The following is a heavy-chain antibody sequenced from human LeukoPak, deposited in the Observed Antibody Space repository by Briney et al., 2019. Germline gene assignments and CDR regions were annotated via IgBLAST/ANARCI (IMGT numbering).Heavy chain of an antibody. J-gene: IGHJ4*02. D-gene: IGHD6-19*01. CDR1: GSYW. Sequence: GGSLRLSCAASGSYWMHWVRQAPGKGLEWVAVISYDGSNKYYADSEKGRFTISRDNSKNTLYLQMNSLRAEDTAVYYCARDGVVQWLSYYFEYWGQGTLVTVSS. CDR3: ARDGVVQWLSYYFEY. V-gene: IGHV3-30-3*01. CDR2: ISYDGSNK.